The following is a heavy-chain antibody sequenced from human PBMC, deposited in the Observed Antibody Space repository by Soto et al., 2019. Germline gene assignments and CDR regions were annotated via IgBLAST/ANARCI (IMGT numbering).Heavy chain of an antibody. Sequence: QVQLQESGPGLVMPSQTLSLTCTVSGGSIHDIDSYWTWIRQSPGRGPEWIGYIHNSGNTFYSPSLKRRLAISIDTSKSKFSLKLSAVTAADTAFYYCARSTYGEGYPHFFADWGQGTLVTVSS. J-gene: IGHJ4*02. CDR3: ARSTYGEGYPHFFAD. V-gene: IGHV4-30-4*01. CDR1: GGSIHDIDSY. D-gene: IGHD3-16*02. CDR2: IHNSGNT.